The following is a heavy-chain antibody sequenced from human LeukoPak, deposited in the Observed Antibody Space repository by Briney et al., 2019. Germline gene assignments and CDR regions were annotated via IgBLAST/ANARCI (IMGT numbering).Heavy chain of an antibody. CDR2: ISYDGSIK. CDR3: ARAEGSSLLPVDAFDI. V-gene: IGHV3-30*03. J-gene: IGHJ3*02. D-gene: IGHD6-13*01. Sequence: PGGSLRLSCAASGFTFNSFGVHWVRQAPGKGLEWVAVISYDGSIKYYADSVKGRFTISRDNSKNTLYLQMNSLRAEDTAVYYCARAEGSSLLPVDAFDIWGQGTMVTVSS. CDR1: GFTFNSFG.